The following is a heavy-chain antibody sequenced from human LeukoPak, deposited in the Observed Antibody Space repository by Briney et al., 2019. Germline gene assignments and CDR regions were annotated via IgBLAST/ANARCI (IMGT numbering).Heavy chain of an antibody. V-gene: IGHV5-51*01. CDR1: GYSFTDYW. CDR3: ARPPFILGLFEY. D-gene: IGHD1-26*01. CDR2: IYPADSNT. J-gene: IGHJ4*02. Sequence: GESLKISCKVSGYSFTDYWIGWVRQMPGKGLEWMGIIYPADSNTKYSPSFEGQVTISADKSISTAYLQWSSLKASDSATYFCARPPFILGLFEYWGQGTLVTVSS.